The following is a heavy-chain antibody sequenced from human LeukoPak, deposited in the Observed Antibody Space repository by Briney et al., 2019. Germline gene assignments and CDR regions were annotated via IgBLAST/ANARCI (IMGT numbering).Heavy chain of an antibody. Sequence: SETLTLTCAVSGYSISSGYYWGWIRQPPGKGLEWIGSIYHSGSTYYNPSLKSRVTISVDTSKNQFSLKLSSVTAADTAVYYCARVSVQEETHPYLDPWGREPVLSVSS. V-gene: IGHV4-38-2*01. CDR1: GYSISSGYY. CDR3: ARVSVQEETHPYLDP. D-gene: IGHD5-24*01. CDR2: IYHSGST. J-gene: IGHJ5*02.